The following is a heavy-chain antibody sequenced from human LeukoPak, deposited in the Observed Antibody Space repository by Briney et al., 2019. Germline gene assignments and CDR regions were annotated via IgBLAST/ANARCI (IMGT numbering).Heavy chain of an antibody. V-gene: IGHV4-59*01. CDR1: GGSISSYY. D-gene: IGHD2-15*01. Sequence: SETLSLTCTVSGGSISSYYWSWIRQPPGKGLEWIGHVYNSGSTNYNPSLKSRVTISVDMYNNQFSLKLSAVTAADTPVLYYAKGRLQFDSWGQGTLATVSS. CDR2: VYNSGST. CDR3: AKGRLQFDS. J-gene: IGHJ4*02.